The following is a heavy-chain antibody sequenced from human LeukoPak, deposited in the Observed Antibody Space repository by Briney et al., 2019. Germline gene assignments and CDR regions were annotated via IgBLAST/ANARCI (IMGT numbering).Heavy chain of an antibody. CDR3: ARDALPYYDSSGYYKTHDAFDI. Sequence: SETLSLTCTVSGGSISSDSYYWSWIRQPAGQGLEWIGRIYTSGSTNYNPSLKSRVTISVDTSKNQFSLKLSSVTAADTAVYFCARDALPYYDSSGYYKTHDAFDIWGQGTMVSVSS. CDR2: IYTSGST. J-gene: IGHJ3*02. CDR1: GGSISSDSYY. V-gene: IGHV4-61*02. D-gene: IGHD3-22*01.